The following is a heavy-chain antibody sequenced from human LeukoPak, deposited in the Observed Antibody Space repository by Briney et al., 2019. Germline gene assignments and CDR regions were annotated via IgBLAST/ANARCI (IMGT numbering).Heavy chain of an antibody. CDR2: IRSKANSYAT. CDR1: GFTFSGSA. Sequence: PGGSLKLSCAASGFTFSGSAMHWVRQASGKGLEWVGRIRSKANSYATAYAASVKGRFTISRDNARNSLYLQMNSLRAEDTAVYYCARGAPPYSDFWSGYCSYWGQGTLVTVSS. CDR3: ARGAPPYSDFWSGYCSY. D-gene: IGHD3-3*01. V-gene: IGHV3-73*01. J-gene: IGHJ4*02.